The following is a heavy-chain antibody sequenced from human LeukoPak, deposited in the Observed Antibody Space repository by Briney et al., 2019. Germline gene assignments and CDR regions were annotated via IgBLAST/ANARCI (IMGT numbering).Heavy chain of an antibody. J-gene: IGHJ4*02. V-gene: IGHV3-23*01. CDR2: ISGSGGST. CDR3: AKDAPVNIVVVPAANS. Sequence: PGGSLRLSCAASGFTFDDYGMSWVRQAPGKGLEWVSAISGSGGSTYYADSVKGRFTIPRDNSKNTLYLQMNSLRAEDTAVYYCAKDAPVNIVVVPAANSWGQGTLVTVSS. CDR1: GFTFDDYG. D-gene: IGHD2-2*01.